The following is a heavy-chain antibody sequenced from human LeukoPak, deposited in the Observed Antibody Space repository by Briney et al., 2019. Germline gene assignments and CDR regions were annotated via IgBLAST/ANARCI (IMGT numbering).Heavy chain of an antibody. CDR2: ISSSSSTI. D-gene: IGHD6-13*01. Sequence: GGSLRLSCAASGFTFSSYSMNWVRQAPGKGLEWVSYISSSSSTIYYADSVKGRFTISRDNAKNSLYLQMNSLRAEDTAVYYCARGYSSSWYPEPRFDYWGQGTLVTVSS. J-gene: IGHJ4*02. CDR1: GFTFSSYS. V-gene: IGHV3-48*04. CDR3: ARGYSSSWYPEPRFDY.